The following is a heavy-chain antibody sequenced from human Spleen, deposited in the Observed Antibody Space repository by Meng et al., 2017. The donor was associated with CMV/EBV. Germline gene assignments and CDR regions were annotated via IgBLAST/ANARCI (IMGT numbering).Heavy chain of an antibody. V-gene: IGHV1-69*05. J-gene: IGHJ4*02. CDR3: ARGDSGSLAFDY. D-gene: IGHD1-26*01. CDR1: GGTFSNYA. CDR2: VIPIFGTA. Sequence: CKATGGTFSNYAVSWVRQAPGQGLEWMGGVIPIFGTANYAQKFQGRVTITTDESTNTAYLEVSSLRPDDTAVYYCARGDSGSLAFDYWGQGTRSPSPQ.